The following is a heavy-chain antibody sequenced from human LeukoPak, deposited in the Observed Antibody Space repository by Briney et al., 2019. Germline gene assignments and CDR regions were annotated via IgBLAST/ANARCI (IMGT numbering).Heavy chain of an antibody. J-gene: IGHJ4*02. Sequence: GGSLRLSCAASGFTFSSYWMTWVRQAPGKGLEWVASIKPDGGEKYYVDSVKGRFTIPRDNAKNSLYLQMNSLRAEDTTVYYCARDRRYCSSTSCSTFDYWGQGTLVTVSS. CDR1: GFTFSSYW. D-gene: IGHD2-2*01. CDR3: ARDRRYCSSTSCSTFDY. CDR2: IKPDGGEK. V-gene: IGHV3-7*04.